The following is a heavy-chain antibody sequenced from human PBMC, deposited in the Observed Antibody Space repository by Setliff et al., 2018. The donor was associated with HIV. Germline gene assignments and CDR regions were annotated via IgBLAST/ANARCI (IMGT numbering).Heavy chain of an antibody. D-gene: IGHD3-10*01. Sequence: ASVKVSCKASGYTFTTYYIHWMRQAPGQGLEWLAVINPGGGNTNYAQKFQGRVTVTRDTSTSTVYMELNSLRPEDTAVYYCARGLRGVIKGRYYYMDVWGKG. CDR2: INPGGGNT. CDR1: GYTFTTYY. CDR3: ARGLRGVIKGRYYYMDV. V-gene: IGHV1-46*01. J-gene: IGHJ6*03.